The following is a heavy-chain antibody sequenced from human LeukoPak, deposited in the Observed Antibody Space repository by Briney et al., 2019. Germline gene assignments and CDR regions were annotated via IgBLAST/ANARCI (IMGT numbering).Heavy chain of an antibody. CDR2: VYYRGSA. V-gene: IGHV4-59*12. D-gene: IGHD2-2*01. J-gene: IGHJ1*01. Sequence: SETLSLTCTVSGASIHDDHFTWIRQPPGRGLEWIGFVYYRGSAKYNPSLESRVTISVDTSKKQISLILKSVTAADTAVYYCGRNFEASSTWYIQYWGQGSLVTVSS. CDR1: GASIHDDH. CDR3: GRNFEASSTWYIQY.